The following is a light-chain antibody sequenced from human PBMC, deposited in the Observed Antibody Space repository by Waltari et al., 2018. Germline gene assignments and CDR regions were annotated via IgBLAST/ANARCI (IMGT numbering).Light chain of an antibody. CDR1: SSDIGGYNY. CDR3: SSYIDSSTLEL. Sequence: QSALTQPASVSGSPGQSITISCTGTSSDIGGYNYLSWYQQVPGKAPKLMIYDVSTRPSGVSGRFSGSKSGNTASLTISGLQAEDEADYFCSSYIDSSTLELFGGGTSLTVL. V-gene: IGLV2-14*03. CDR2: DVS. J-gene: IGLJ2*01.